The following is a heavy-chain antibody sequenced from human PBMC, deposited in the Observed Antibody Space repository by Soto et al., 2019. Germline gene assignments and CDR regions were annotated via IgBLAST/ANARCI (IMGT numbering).Heavy chain of an antibody. V-gene: IGHV3-33*01. CDR1: GFTFSSYG. J-gene: IGHJ4*02. CDR3: ARDPTVTHEIGVDY. Sequence: GGSLRLSCAASGFTFSSYGMHWVRQAPGKGLEWVAVIWYDGSNKYYADSVKGRFTISRDNSKNTLYLQMNSLRAEDTAVYYCARDPTVTHEIGVDYWGQGTLVTVSS. CDR2: IWYDGSNK. D-gene: IGHD4-17*01.